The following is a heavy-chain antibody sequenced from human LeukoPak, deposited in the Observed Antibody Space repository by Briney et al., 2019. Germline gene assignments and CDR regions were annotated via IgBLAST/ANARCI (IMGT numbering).Heavy chain of an antibody. D-gene: IGHD2-2*01. J-gene: IGHJ3*02. V-gene: IGHV4-38-2*01. CDR3: AEGCSNTNCHGNAFDI. CDR2: IYYSGST. Sequence: SETLSLTCAVSGYSISSGYYWGWIRQPPGRGLEWIGTIYYSGSTYYNPSLKSRVTISVDTSKNQFSLKLSSVTAADTAVYYCAEGCSNTNCHGNAFDIWGQGTMVTVSS. CDR1: GYSISSGYY.